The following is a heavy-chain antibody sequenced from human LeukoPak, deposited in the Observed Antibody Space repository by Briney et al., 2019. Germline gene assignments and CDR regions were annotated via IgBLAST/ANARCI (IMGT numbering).Heavy chain of an antibody. D-gene: IGHD6-19*01. CDR1: GLSLRTNEMR. V-gene: IGHV2-70*04. Sequence: SGPTLVNPTQTLTLTCTFSGLSLRTNEMRVSWIRQPPGKVLEWLARIDWGDDKFYSTSLKTRLTISKDTSKNQVVLTMTNMDPLDTATYYCARPHGSSGWYYLDYWGQGILVTVSS. CDR2: IDWGDDK. J-gene: IGHJ4*02. CDR3: ARPHGSSGWYYLDY.